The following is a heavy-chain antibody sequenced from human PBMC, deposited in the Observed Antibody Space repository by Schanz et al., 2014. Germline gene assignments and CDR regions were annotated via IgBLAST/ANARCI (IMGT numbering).Heavy chain of an antibody. CDR3: AREEGYGYGPGAFDI. CDR1: GVTSDDYG. J-gene: IGHJ3*02. D-gene: IGHD5-18*01. CDR2: ISWESVNI. Sequence: EVQLVESGGGLVQPGRSLRLSCVVSGVTSDDYGMHWVRQVPGKGLEWVSGISWESVNIDYVDSVKGRFTISRDNAKNSMYLEMNSLRAEDTAVYYCAREEGYGYGPGAFDIWGQGTMVTVSS. V-gene: IGHV3-9*02.